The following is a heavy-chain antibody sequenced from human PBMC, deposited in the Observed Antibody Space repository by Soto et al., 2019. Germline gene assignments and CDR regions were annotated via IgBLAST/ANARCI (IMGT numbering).Heavy chain of an antibody. D-gene: IGHD4-17*01. J-gene: IGHJ6*02. V-gene: IGHV6-1*01. CDR3: ARANYGDYYYYYGMDV. Sequence: SQPLSLPGAISGDSVSSNSSAWNWIRQSPSRGLEWLGRTYYRSKWYNDYAVSVKSRITINPDTSKNQFSLQLNSVTPEDTAVYYCARANYGDYYYYYGMDVWGQGTTVNVSS. CDR1: GDSVSSNSSA. CDR2: TYYRSKWYN.